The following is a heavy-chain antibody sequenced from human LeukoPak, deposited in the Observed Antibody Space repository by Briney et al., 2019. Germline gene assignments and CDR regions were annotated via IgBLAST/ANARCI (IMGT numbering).Heavy chain of an antibody. J-gene: IGHJ5*02. D-gene: IGHD2-2*01. CDR2: INHSGST. Sequence: SETLSLTCAVYGGSFSGYYWSWIRQPPGKGLEWIGEINHSGSTNYNPSLKSRVTISVDTSKNQFSLKLSSVTAADTAVFYCASRYCSSTSCYQANWFDPWGQGTLVTVSS. CDR1: GGSFSGYY. CDR3: ASRYCSSTSCYQANWFDP. V-gene: IGHV4-34*01.